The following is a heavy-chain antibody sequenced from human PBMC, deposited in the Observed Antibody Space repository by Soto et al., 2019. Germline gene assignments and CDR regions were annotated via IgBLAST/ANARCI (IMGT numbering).Heavy chain of an antibody. J-gene: IGHJ6*02. Sequence: SETLSLTCTVSGGSISSSSYYWGWIRQPPGKGLEWIGSIYYSGSTYYNPSLKSRVTISVDTSKNQFSLKLSSVTAADTAVYYCARRATVTKEPHDYYYYGMDVWGQGTTVTVSS. CDR2: IYYSGST. V-gene: IGHV4-39*01. D-gene: IGHD4-17*01. CDR1: GGSISSSSYY. CDR3: ARRATVTKEPHDYYYYGMDV.